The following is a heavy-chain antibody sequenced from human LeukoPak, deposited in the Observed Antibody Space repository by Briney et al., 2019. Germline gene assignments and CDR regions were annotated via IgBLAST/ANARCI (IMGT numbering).Heavy chain of an antibody. CDR2: INHSGST. Sequence: PSETLSLTCAVYGGSFSGYYWSWIRQPPGKGLEWIGEINHSGSTNYNPSLKSRVTISVDTSKNQFSLKLSSVTAADTAVYYCARGAPYNPFDYWGQGTLVTVSS. J-gene: IGHJ4*02. D-gene: IGHD1-1*01. CDR1: GGSFSGYY. CDR3: ARGAPYNPFDY. V-gene: IGHV4-34*01.